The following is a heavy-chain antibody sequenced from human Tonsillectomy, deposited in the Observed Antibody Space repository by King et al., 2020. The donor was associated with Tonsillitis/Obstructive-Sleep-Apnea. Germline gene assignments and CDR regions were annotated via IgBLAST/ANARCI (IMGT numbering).Heavy chain of an antibody. CDR3: ARRHKVRGTYLLDY. J-gene: IGHJ4*02. CDR2: IYPGDSDT. D-gene: IGHD1-26*01. V-gene: IGHV5-51*03. Sequence: VQLVESGAEVKKPGESLKISCKGSRYSFTSYWIGWVRQMPGKGLEWMGIIYPGDSDTTYSPSSQGQVTISADKSISTAYLQWSSLKASDTAMYYCARRHKVRGTYLLDYWGQGTLVTVSS. CDR1: RYSFTSYW.